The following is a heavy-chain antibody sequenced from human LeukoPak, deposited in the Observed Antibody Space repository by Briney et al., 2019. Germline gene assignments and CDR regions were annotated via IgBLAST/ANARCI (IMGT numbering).Heavy chain of an antibody. V-gene: IGHV3-7*01. CDR1: GFTFSSYW. D-gene: IGHD2-2*01. CDR3: ARVIDCSSTSCYWPSDFYYYYGMDV. Sequence: GGSLRLSCAASGFTFSSYWMSWVRQAPGKGLEWVANIKQDGSEKYYVDSVKGRFTISRDNAKNSLYLQMNSLRAEDTAVYYCARVIDCSSTSCYWPSDFYYYYGMDVWGQGTTVTVSS. CDR2: IKQDGSEK. J-gene: IGHJ6*02.